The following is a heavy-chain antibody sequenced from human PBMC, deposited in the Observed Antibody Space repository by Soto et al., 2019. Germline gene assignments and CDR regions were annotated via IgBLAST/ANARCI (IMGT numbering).Heavy chain of an antibody. CDR3: ARGLFGQQWLVGFDT. J-gene: IGHJ4*02. CDR2: TIPMFATA. CDR1: GGSFSNYI. Sequence: QVHLVQSGAEVKKPGSSVNVSCKASGGSFSNYIFAWVRQAPGQGLEWMGGTIPMFATAQYAQKLQGRVTIDADESTSTVYMDLTSLTSDDTAVYYCARGLFGQQWLVGFDTWGQGTLVTVSS. D-gene: IGHD6-19*01. V-gene: IGHV1-69*01.